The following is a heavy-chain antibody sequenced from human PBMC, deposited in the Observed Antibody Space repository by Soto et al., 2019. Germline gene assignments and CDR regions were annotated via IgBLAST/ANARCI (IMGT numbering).Heavy chain of an antibody. CDR3: MAAATK. V-gene: IGHV3-15*01. Sequence: EVQLVESGGGLVKPGGSLRLSCAAFGFSFTNAWMTWVRQAPGKGLEWVGRIKSISSGATTDYAAPVKGRFSISRDDSKNTVDLQMNSLKTDDTAVYYCMAAATKWGQGTLVTVSS. J-gene: IGHJ4*02. CDR1: GFSFTNAW. CDR2: IKSISSGATT. D-gene: IGHD1-26*01.